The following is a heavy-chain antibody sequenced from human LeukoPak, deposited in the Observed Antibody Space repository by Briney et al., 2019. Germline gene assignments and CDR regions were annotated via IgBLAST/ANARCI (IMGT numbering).Heavy chain of an antibody. Sequence: ASVKVSCKASGYTFTGFYMHWVRQAPGQGLEWMGIINPSGGSTSYAQKFQGRVTMTRDTSTSTVYMELSSLRSDDTAVYYCARVRYYDTSGDYWGQGTLVTVSS. V-gene: IGHV1-46*01. CDR3: ARVRYYDTSGDY. D-gene: IGHD3-22*01. CDR1: GYTFTGFY. J-gene: IGHJ4*02. CDR2: INPSGGST.